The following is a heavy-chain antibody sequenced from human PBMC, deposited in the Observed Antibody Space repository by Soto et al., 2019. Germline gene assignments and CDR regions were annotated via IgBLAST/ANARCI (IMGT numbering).Heavy chain of an antibody. J-gene: IGHJ5*02. V-gene: IGHV3-48*02. CDR2: IISSTSTI. CDR3: AGGQYCGSTSCPTNNWFDP. D-gene: IGHD2-2*01. CDR1: GFTFSSYS. Sequence: PGGSLRLSCAASGFTFSSYSMNWVRQAPGKGLEWVSYIISSTSTIYYADSVKGRFTISRDNAKNSLYLQMNSLRDEDTAVYYCAGGQYCGSTSCPTNNWFDPWGQGTLVTVSS.